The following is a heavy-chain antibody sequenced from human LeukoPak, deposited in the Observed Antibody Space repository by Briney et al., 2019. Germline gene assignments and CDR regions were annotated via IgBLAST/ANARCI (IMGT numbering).Heavy chain of an antibody. D-gene: IGHD3-10*01. J-gene: IGHJ4*02. Sequence: GGSLRLSCAASGFTFSNYEMNWVRQAPGKGLEWVSYIGSSGSTIYYADSVKGRFTISRDNAKNSLFLQMCGLRAEDTAVYYCARDMGNYFDYWGQGALVTVSS. V-gene: IGHV3-48*03. CDR3: ARDMGNYFDY. CDR1: GFTFSNYE. CDR2: IGSSGSTI.